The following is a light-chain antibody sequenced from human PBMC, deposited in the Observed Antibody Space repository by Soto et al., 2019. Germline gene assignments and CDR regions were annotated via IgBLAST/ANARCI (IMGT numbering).Light chain of an antibody. V-gene: IGLV1-44*01. J-gene: IGLJ2*01. CDR2: GDN. CDR3: AAWDDSLNGLWL. CDR1: SSNIGRNS. Sequence: QAVVTQPPSASGTPGQRVTISCSGGSSNIGRNSVNWYQQVPGTAPKLLIYGDNQRPSGVPDRFSGSKSGTSASLAISGLQSEDEADYYCAAWDDSLNGLWLFGGGTKLTVL.